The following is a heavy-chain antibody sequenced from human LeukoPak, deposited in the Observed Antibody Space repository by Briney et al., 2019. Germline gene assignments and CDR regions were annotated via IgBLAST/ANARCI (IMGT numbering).Heavy chain of an antibody. CDR3: AKTRSYVLSSGLDY. D-gene: IGHD3-22*01. CDR1: GFTFSSYA. Sequence: PGGSLRLSCAASGFTFSSYAMSWVRQAPGKGLEWVSAISGSGGSTYYADSVKGRFTISRDNSKNTLYLQMNSLRVEDTAVYYCAKTRSYVLSSGLDYWGQGTLVTVSS. V-gene: IGHV3-23*01. CDR2: ISGSGGST. J-gene: IGHJ4*02.